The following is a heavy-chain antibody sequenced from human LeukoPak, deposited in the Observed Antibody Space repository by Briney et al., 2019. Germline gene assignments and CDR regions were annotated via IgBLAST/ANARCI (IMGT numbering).Heavy chain of an antibody. D-gene: IGHD6-19*01. CDR2: IIGSGGST. Sequence: PGGSLRLSCAASGFTFSSHAMIWVRQAPWKGLEWGSSIIGSGGSTYYADSVKGRFTISRDNSKSTLYLQMNSLSAEDTAIYYCAKAAVGIVVAGDWGQGTLVTVSS. CDR3: AKAAVGIVVAGD. J-gene: IGHJ4*02. CDR1: GFTFSSHA. V-gene: IGHV3-23*01.